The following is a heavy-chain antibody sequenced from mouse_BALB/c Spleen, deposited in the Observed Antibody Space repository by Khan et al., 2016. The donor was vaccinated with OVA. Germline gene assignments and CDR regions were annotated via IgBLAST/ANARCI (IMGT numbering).Heavy chain of an antibody. CDR3: ARVYGGDFDY. CDR1: GYSITTDYA. V-gene: IGHV3-2*02. J-gene: IGHJ2*01. Sequence: EVQLLETGPGLVKPSQSLSHTCTVTGYSITTDYAWNWIRQFPGNKLEWMGYISYSGNTKYNPSLKSRISITRDTSKNQFFLQLKSVTTEDTARYYCARVYGGDFDYWGQGTTLTVSS. CDR2: ISYSGNT. D-gene: IGHD1-1*01.